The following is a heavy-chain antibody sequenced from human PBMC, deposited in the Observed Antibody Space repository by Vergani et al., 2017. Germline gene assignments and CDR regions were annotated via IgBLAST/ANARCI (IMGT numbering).Heavy chain of an antibody. J-gene: IGHJ4*02. V-gene: IGHV1-69*01. Sequence: QVQLVQSGAEVKKPGSSVKVSCKASGGTFSSYAISWVRQAPGQGLEWMGGIIPIFGTANYAQKFQGSVTITADESTSTAYRELSSLRSEDTDVYYCARVFQGYDRGGDCDYWGQGTLVTVSS. D-gene: IGHD1-14*01. CDR1: GGTFSSYA. CDR3: ARVFQGYDRGGDCDY. CDR2: IIPIFGTA.